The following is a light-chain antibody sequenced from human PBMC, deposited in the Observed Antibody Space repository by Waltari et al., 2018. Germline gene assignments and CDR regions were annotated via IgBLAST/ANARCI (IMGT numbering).Light chain of an antibody. CDR2: DVS. Sequence: QSALTQPASVSGSPGQSITISCTGTSSDVGTYHYVSWYPQHPGKAPKLMIFDVSIRPSGVSNRFSGSKSGNTASLTISGLQAEDEADYYCSSYISSSTLELFGGGTSLTVL. V-gene: IGLV2-14*03. CDR3: SSYISSSTLEL. J-gene: IGLJ2*01. CDR1: SSDVGTYHY.